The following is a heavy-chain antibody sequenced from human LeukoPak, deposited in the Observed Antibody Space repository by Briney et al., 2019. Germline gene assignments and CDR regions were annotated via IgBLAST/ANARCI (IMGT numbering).Heavy chain of an antibody. V-gene: IGHV4-34*01. CDR1: GGSFSGYY. CDR3: ARVVTGAGGFDY. D-gene: IGHD4-23*01. Sequence: SETLSLTCAVYGGSFSGYYWSWIRQPPGKGLEWIGEINHSGSTNYNPSLKSRVTISVDTSKNQFSLKLSSVTAADTAVYYCARVVTGAGGFDYWGQGTLVTVSS. J-gene: IGHJ4*02. CDR2: INHSGST.